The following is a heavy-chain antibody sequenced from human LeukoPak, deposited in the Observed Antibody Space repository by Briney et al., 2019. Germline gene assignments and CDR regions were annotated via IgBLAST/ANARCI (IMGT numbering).Heavy chain of an antibody. CDR3: ARVDCSGGSCYSWFDP. J-gene: IGHJ5*02. CDR2: ISADNGNT. D-gene: IGHD2-15*01. V-gene: IGHV1-18*01. CDR1: GYTFTSYA. Sequence: DSVKVSCKASGYTFTSYAISWVRQAPGQGLEWMGWISADNGNTDYAQRFQGRVTITADKSTSTAYMELSSLRSEDTAVYYCARVDCSGGSCYSWFDPWGQGTLVTVSS.